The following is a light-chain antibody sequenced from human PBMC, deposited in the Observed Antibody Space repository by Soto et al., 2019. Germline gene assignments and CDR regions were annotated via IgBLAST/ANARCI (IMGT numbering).Light chain of an antibody. CDR3: PQRSNWSLT. V-gene: IGKV3-11*01. CDR2: DAS. Sequence: EIVLTQSPATLSLSPGERATLSCRASQSVSSYLAWYQQKPGQAPRLLICDASNRATGIPARFSGSGSGTGFTLTISCLEPHDFAIYYCPQRSNWSLTLGPGTTVDIK. J-gene: IGKJ3*01. CDR1: QSVSSY.